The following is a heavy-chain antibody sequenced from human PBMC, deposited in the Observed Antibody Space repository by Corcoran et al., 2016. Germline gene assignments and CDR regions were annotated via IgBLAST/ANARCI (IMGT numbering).Heavy chain of an antibody. CDR3: MKVRRFENFFDY. D-gene: IGHD2-21*01. CDR1: GFTFSSYG. J-gene: IGHJ4*01. V-gene: IGHV3-30*03. Sequence: QVQLVESGGGVVQPGRSLRLSCAGSGFTFSSYGMHWVRQAPGKGLEWVAGTSYDGGEKYYTDSVKGRFTISRDNSKNTMYLQMDSLRVEDTAVYHVMKVRRFENFFDYWGLGTLVTVSS. CDR2: TSYDGGEK.